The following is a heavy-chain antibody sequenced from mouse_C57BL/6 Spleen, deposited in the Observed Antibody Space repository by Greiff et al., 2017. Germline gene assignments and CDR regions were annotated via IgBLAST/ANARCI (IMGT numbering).Heavy chain of an antibody. Sequence: QVQLQQPGAELVKPGASVKMSCKASGYTFTSYWITWVKQRPGQGLEWIGDIYPGSGSTNYNEKFKSKATLTVDTSSSTAYMLLSSLTSEDSAVYYCARATVVGDYAMDYWGHGTSVTVSS. J-gene: IGHJ4*01. D-gene: IGHD1-1*01. CDR3: ARATVVGDYAMDY. CDR1: GYTFTSYW. V-gene: IGHV1-55*01. CDR2: IYPGSGST.